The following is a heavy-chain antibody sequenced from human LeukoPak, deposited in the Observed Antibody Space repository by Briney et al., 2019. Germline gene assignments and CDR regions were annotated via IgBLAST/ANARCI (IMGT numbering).Heavy chain of an antibody. D-gene: IGHD5-24*01. V-gene: IGHV1-46*01. J-gene: IGHJ3*01. CDR1: GYTFTNSY. Sequence: ASVTVSCKASGYTFTNSYIHWVRQAPGQVLEWMGLINPDGGNTNYAQNFQGRVTLTRDTSTSTVYMELSSLRSEDTAIYYCARIRDGYNDAYDLWGQGTVVTVPS. CDR2: INPDGGNT. CDR3: ARIRDGYNDAYDL.